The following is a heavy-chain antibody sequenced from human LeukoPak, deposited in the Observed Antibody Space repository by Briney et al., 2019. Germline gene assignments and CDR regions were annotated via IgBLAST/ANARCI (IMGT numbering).Heavy chain of an antibody. Sequence: GGSLRLSCAASGFTFSSYAMSWVRQAPGKGLEWVSAISGSGGSTYYADSVKGRFTISRDNSKNTLYLQMNSPRAEDTAVYYCAKAAYLGGSGPCFDYWGQGTLVTVSS. J-gene: IGHJ4*02. CDR1: GFTFSSYA. CDR2: ISGSGGST. CDR3: AKAAYLGGSGPCFDY. V-gene: IGHV3-23*01. D-gene: IGHD2-15*01.